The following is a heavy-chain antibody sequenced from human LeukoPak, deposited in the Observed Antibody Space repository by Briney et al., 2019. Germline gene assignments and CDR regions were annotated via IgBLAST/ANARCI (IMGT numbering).Heavy chain of an antibody. Sequence: ASVKVSCKASGYTFTSYDINWVRQATGQGLEWMGWMNPNSGNTGYAQKFQGRVTMTRNTSISTAYMELSSLRSEDTAVYYCARVYSSSWPQFNWGQGTPVTVSS. D-gene: IGHD6-13*01. J-gene: IGHJ4*02. CDR2: MNPNSGNT. V-gene: IGHV1-8*01. CDR3: ARVYSSSWPQFN. CDR1: GYTFTSYD.